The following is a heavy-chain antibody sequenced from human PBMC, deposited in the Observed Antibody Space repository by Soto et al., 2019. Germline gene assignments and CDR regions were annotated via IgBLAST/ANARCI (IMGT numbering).Heavy chain of an antibody. J-gene: IGHJ3*02. CDR2: TYYRSKWYN. D-gene: IGHD2-15*01. CDR1: GDSVSSNSAA. Sequence: PSQTLSLTCAISGDSVSSNSAAWNWIRQSPSRSLEWLGRTYYRSKWYNDYTVSVKSRITINPDTSKNKFSLQLNSVTTEDTAVYFCASSLREDCNIIGEASDDFYTCAQGTMVTVSS. V-gene: IGHV6-1*01. CDR3: ASSLREDCNIIGEASDDFYT.